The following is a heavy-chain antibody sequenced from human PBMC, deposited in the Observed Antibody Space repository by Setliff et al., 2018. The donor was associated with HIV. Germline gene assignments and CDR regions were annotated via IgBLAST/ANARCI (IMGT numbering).Heavy chain of an antibody. V-gene: IGHV4-4*08. D-gene: IGHD6-13*01. CDR1: GGSISSYY. Sequence: SETLSLTCTVSGGSISSYYWSWIRQPPGKGLEWIGYIYTSGSTYYNPSLKSRVTISVDTSKNQFSLKLNSVTAADTAVYCARLTRITTAGHWGQGTLVTVSS. CDR2: IYTSGST. CDR3: ARLTRITTAGH. J-gene: IGHJ4*02.